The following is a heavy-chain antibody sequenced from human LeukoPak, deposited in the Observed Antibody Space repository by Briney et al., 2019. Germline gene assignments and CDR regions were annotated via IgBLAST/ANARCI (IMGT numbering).Heavy chain of an antibody. CDR1: GYTFSGYY. Sequence: ASVKVSCKASGYTFSGYYMHWVRQAPGQGLEWMGWINPNSGGTNYAQKFQGRVTMTRNTSISTAYMELSSLRSEDTAVYYCARGSIVATDWGQGTLVTVSS. V-gene: IGHV1-2*02. CDR2: INPNSGGT. CDR3: ARGSIVATD. D-gene: IGHD5-12*01. J-gene: IGHJ4*02.